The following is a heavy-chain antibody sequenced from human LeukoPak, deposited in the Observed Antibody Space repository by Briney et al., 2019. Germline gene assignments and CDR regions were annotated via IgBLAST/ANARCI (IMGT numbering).Heavy chain of an antibody. J-gene: IGHJ4*02. Sequence: RASVKVSCKASGYTFTGYYMHWVRQAPGQGLELMGWINPNSGGTNYAQKFQGRVTMTRDTSISTAYMELSRLRSDDTAVYFCARGSQLGYCSGGSCYPADYWGQGTLVTVSS. CDR2: INPNSGGT. V-gene: IGHV1-2*02. CDR3: ARGSQLGYCSGGSCYPADY. D-gene: IGHD2-15*01. CDR1: GYTFTGYY.